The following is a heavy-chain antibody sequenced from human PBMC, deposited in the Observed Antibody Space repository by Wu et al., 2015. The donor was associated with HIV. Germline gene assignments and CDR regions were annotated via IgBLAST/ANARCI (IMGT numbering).Heavy chain of an antibody. J-gene: IGHJ5*02. D-gene: IGHD2-15*01. CDR1: GDTFNIFA. Sequence: QVQLVQSGAEVKKPGSSVKVSCKASGDTFNIFAINWVRQAPGQGLEWMGGIIPAFGTTDYAGKFQGRVTISADDSTSTAYMELKRLTSEDTAVYYCARGVVRERIRPWGQGPRSTVSS. CDR2: IIPAFGTT. V-gene: IGHV1-69*12. CDR3: ARGVVRERIRP.